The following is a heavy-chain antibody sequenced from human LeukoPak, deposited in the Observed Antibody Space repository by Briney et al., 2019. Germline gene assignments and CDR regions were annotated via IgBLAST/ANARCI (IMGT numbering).Heavy chain of an antibody. Sequence: SETLSLTCAVSGGSFSDYYWSWIRQPPGKGLEWIGEINHGGDTNYNSSLQSRVSLSVDTSRNQFSLMLSSVTAADTGIYYCASNKYPVQAFDIWGQGTMVTVSS. D-gene: IGHD1/OR15-1a*01. J-gene: IGHJ3*02. CDR3: ASNKYPVQAFDI. CDR2: INHGGDT. V-gene: IGHV4-34*01. CDR1: GGSFSDYY.